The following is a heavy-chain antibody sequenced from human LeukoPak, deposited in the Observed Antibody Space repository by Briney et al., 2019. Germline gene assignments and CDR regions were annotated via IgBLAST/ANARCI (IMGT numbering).Heavy chain of an antibody. D-gene: IGHD1-26*01. CDR2: IYYSGST. CDR1: GGSISSSSYY. J-gene: IGHJ3*01. CDR3: ARTRYSGSQNSAFDL. Sequence: PSETLSLTCTVSGGSISSSSYYWGWIRQPPGKGLEWIGSIYYSGSTYYNPSLKSRVTISVDTSKNQFSLKLSSVTAADTAVYYCARTRYSGSQNSAFDLWGQGTVVTVSS. V-gene: IGHV4-39*07.